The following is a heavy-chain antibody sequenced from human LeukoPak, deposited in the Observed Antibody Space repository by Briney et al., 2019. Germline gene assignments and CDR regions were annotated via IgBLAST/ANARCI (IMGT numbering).Heavy chain of an antibody. CDR2: INPNSGGT. D-gene: IGHD5-18*01. CDR3: ATLSYSYGYGGWFDP. Sequence: ASVKVSCKASGYTFTGYYMHWVRQAPGQGLEWMGWINPNSGGTNYAQKFQGRVTMTRDTSISTAYMELSSLRSEDTAVYYCATLSYSYGYGGWFDPWGQGTLVTVSS. J-gene: IGHJ5*02. V-gene: IGHV1-2*02. CDR1: GYTFTGYY.